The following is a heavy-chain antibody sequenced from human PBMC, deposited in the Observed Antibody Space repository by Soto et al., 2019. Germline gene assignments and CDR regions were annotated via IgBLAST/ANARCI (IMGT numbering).Heavy chain of an antibody. D-gene: IGHD6-19*01. CDR3: ARHKWLAPFDY. V-gene: IGHV4-59*08. CDR1: GGSISNSY. CDR2: IYSSGST. J-gene: IGHJ4*02. Sequence: SETLSLTCTVSGGSISNSYWSWIRQSPEKGLEWIGYIYSSGSTNYNPSLNSRVTISVDTSKNQFSLKLSSVTAADTAVYYCARHKWLAPFDYWGQGTLVTVSS.